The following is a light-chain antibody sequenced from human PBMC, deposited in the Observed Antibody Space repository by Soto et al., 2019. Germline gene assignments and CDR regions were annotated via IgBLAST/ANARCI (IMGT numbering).Light chain of an antibody. CDR3: QQADRLPYR. J-gene: IGKJ2*03. CDR2: DAS. CDR1: QSVSSN. V-gene: IGKV3D-20*01. Sequence: TNSPTTLSRSTSYIASLSFGASQSVSSNLAWYQQKPGQAPRLLIYDASSRATGIPDRFSGSGSGTDFTFTISRLEPEDFAVYYSQQADRLPYRFGQGANVAIK.